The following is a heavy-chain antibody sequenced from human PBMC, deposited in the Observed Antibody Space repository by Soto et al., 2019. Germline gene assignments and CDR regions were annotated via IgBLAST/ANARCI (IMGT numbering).Heavy chain of an antibody. CDR1: GGTFSSYA. V-gene: IGHV1-69*01. J-gene: IGHJ6*02. Sequence: QVQLVQSGAEVKKPGSSVKVSCKASGGTFSSYAISWVRQAPGQGLEWMGGIIPSSGTANYAQKFQGRVTITADESTSTAYMELSSLRSEDTAVYYCARSQGSSTSLEIYYYYYYGMDVWGQGPRSPSP. CDR2: IIPSSGTA. CDR3: ARSQGSSTSLEIYYYYYYGMDV. D-gene: IGHD2-2*01.